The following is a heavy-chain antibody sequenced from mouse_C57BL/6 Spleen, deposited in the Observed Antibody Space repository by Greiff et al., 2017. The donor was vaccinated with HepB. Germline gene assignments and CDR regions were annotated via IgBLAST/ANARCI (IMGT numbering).Heavy chain of an antibody. V-gene: IGHV1-53*01. CDR2: INPSNGGT. Sequence: QVQLQQPGTELVKPGASVKLSCKASGYTFTSYWMHWVKQRPGQGLEWIGNINPSNGGTNYNEQFKSKATLTVDKSSSTAYMQLSSLTSEDSAVYYCAREGNDYEDYFDYWGQGTTLTVSS. CDR1: GYTFTSYW. J-gene: IGHJ2*01. CDR3: AREGNDYEDYFDY. D-gene: IGHD2-4*01.